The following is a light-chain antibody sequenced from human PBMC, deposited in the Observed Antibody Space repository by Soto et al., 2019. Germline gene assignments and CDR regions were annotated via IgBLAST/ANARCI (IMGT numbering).Light chain of an antibody. V-gene: IGKV3-15*01. J-gene: IGKJ4*01. Sequence: DIVMTQSPATLSVSPGERATLSCRASQSVASNLAWYQQRPGQAPRLLIYGASTRATGVPVRFSGSGSGTEFTLTISSLQSEDFAVYYCHHYYNWPHTFGGGTKVEIK. CDR2: GAS. CDR1: QSVASN. CDR3: HHYYNWPHT.